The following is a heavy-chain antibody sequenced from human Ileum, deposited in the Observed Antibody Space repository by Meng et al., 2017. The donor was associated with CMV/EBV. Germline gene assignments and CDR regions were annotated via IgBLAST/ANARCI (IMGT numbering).Heavy chain of an antibody. CDR3: ARAPVAGFYDYYYMDV. D-gene: IGHD6-19*01. CDR2: INPHSSGT. J-gene: IGHJ6*03. CDR1: GYTFTGYF. Sequence: VQLVQSGAEVKKPGASVKVSCKASGYTFTGYFIHWVRQAPGQGVEWMGWINPHSSGTDYAQKFQGRVTMTRDTSISTAYMDLSRLTSDDTAVYYCARAPVAGFYDYYYMDVWGKGTTVTVSS. V-gene: IGHV1-2*02.